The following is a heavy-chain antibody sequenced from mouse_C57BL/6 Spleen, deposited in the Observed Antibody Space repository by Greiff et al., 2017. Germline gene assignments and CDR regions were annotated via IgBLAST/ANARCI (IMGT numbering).Heavy chain of an antibody. J-gene: IGHJ2*01. V-gene: IGHV5-6*01. CDR2: ISSGGSYT. D-gene: IGHD2-3*01. Sequence: EVKLVESGGDLVKPGGSLKLSCAASGFTFSSYGMSWVRQTPDKRLEWVATISSGGSYTYYPDSVKGRFTISRDNAKNTLYLQMSSLQSEDTAMYYCARDDGLDYWGQGTTLTVSS. CDR3: ARDDGLDY. CDR1: GFTFSSYG.